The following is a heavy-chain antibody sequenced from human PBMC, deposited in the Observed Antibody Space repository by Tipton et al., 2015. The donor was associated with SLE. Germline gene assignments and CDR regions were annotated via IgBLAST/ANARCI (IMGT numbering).Heavy chain of an antibody. CDR3: ARDGQQLAPAFDY. Sequence: SGVTLSSYAMTWVRQAPGKGLEWVSRINSEGTRTNYADSVRGRFTISRDNAENTLYLQMNSLRAEDTAVYYCARDGQQLAPAFDYWGQGTLVTVSS. D-gene: IGHD6-13*01. CDR1: GVTLSSYA. V-gene: IGHV3-74*01. CDR2: INSEGTRT. J-gene: IGHJ4*02.